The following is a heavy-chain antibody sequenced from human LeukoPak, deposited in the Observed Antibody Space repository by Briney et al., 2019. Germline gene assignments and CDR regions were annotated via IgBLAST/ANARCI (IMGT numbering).Heavy chain of an antibody. CDR1: GYSFTSYW. J-gene: IGHJ6*02. D-gene: IGHD6-13*01. CDR3: ARETRTAAGLYYYYYGMDV. V-gene: IGHV5-51*01. CDR2: IYPGDSDT. Sequence: GESLKISCKGSGYSFTSYWIGWVRQMPGKGLEWMGIIYPGDSDTRYGPSFQGQVTISADKSISTAYLQWSSLKASDTAMYYCARETRTAAGLYYYYYGMDVWGQGTTVTVSS.